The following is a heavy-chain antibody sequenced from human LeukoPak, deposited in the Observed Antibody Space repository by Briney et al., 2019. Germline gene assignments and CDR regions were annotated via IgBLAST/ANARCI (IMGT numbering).Heavy chain of an antibody. V-gene: IGHV3-21*01. CDR3: ARDGEMATPDAFDI. CDR1: GFTFSSYS. D-gene: IGHD5-24*01. CDR2: ISSSSSHI. Sequence: GGSLRLSCAASGFTFSSYSMNWVRQAPGKGLEWVSSISSSSSHIYYADSVKGRFTISRDNAKNSLYLQMNSLRAEDTAVYYCARDGEMATPDAFDIWGQGTMVTVSS. J-gene: IGHJ3*02.